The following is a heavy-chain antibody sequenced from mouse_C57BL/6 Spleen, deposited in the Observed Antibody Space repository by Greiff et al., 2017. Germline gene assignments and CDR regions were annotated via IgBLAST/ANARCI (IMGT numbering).Heavy chain of an antibody. J-gene: IGHJ2*01. D-gene: IGHD1-1*01. V-gene: IGHV1-82*01. CDR1: GYAFSSSW. Sequence: VQRVESGPELVKPGASVKISCKASGYAFSSSWMNWVKQRPGKGLEWIGRIYPGDGDTNYNGKFKGKATLTADKSSSTAYMQLSSLTSEDSAVYFSARGGVLRWDYWGQGTTLTVSS. CDR3: ARGGVLRWDY. CDR2: IYPGDGDT.